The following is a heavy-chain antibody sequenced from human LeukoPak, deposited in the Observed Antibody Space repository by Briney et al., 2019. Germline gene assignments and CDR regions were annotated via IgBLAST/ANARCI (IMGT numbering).Heavy chain of an antibody. CDR1: GFTFSSYA. Sequence: GGSLRLSCAASGFTFSSYAMSWVRQAPGKGLEWVSAISGSGGSTYYADSVKGRFTISRDNAKNSLYLQMNSLRAEDTAVYYCARGSGSPAPFFDYWGQGTLVTVSS. V-gene: IGHV3-23*01. CDR3: ARGSGSPAPFFDY. CDR2: ISGSGGST. J-gene: IGHJ4*02. D-gene: IGHD1-26*01.